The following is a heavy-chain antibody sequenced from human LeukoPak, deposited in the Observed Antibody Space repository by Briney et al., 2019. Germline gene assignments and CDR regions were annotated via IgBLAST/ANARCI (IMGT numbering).Heavy chain of an antibody. D-gene: IGHD6-13*01. J-gene: IGHJ4*02. Sequence: ASVKVSCKASGYTFTGYYMHWVRQAPGQGLEWVGWINSNSGGTNYAQKFQGRVTMTRDTSISTAYMDLDSLRSDDTAVYYCARSLISSSWYRSDYWGQGTLVTVSS. V-gene: IGHV1-2*02. CDR3: ARSLISSSWYRSDY. CDR2: INSNSGGT. CDR1: GYTFTGYY.